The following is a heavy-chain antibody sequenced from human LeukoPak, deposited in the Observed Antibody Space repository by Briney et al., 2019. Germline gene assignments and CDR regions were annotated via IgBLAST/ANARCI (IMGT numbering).Heavy chain of an antibody. J-gene: IGHJ4*02. V-gene: IGHV3-7*01. D-gene: IGHD4-11*01. CDR3: ARHLLDYTYPSGLDY. CDR1: GFTFSSYW. Sequence: GGSLRLSCAASGFTFSSYWMSWVRQAPGKGLEWVANIKQDGSEKYYVDSVKGRFTISRDNAKNSLYLQMNSLRAEDTAVYYCARHLLDYTYPSGLDYWGQGTLVTVSS. CDR2: IKQDGSEK.